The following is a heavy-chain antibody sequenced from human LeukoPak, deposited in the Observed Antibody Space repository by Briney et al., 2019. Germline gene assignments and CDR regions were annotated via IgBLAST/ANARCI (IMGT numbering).Heavy chain of an antibody. CDR3: ARGRIPYYAPFFDY. CDR2: MNPNSGNT. CDR1: GYTFTSYD. D-gene: IGHD2/OR15-2a*01. Sequence: EASVKVSCTASGYTFTSYDINWVRQATGQGLEWMGWMNPNSGNTGYAQTFQGRVTITRHTSMSTAYMDLSGLRSEDTAVYYCARGRIPYYAPFFDYWGQGTLVTVSS. J-gene: IGHJ4*01. V-gene: IGHV1-8*02.